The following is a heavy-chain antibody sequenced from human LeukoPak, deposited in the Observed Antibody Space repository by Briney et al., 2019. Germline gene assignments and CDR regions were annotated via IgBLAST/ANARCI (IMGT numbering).Heavy chain of an antibody. D-gene: IGHD6-19*01. CDR2: VYYSGTT. Sequence: SETLSLTCTVFGVSISSSSTYYWGWIRQPPGKGLEWIGSVYYSGTTYYNPSLKSRVTISIDTSKNQFSLKLNSVTAADTAVYYCARSGGYSSPQNYWGQGTLVTVSS. V-gene: IGHV4-39*07. CDR1: GVSISSSSTYY. J-gene: IGHJ4*02. CDR3: ARSGGYSSPQNY.